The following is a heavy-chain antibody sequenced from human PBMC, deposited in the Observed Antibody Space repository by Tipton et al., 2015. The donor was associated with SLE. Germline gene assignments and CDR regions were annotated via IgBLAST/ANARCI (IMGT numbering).Heavy chain of an antibody. CDR3: ARDKWQWLF. J-gene: IGHJ4*02. CDR2: INHSGST. Sequence: LRLSCAVYGGSFSGYYWSWIRQPPGKGLEWIGEINHSGSTNYNPSLKGRVTISVDTSKNQFSLKLSSVTAEDTAVYYCARDKWQWLFWGQGTLVTVSS. D-gene: IGHD6-19*01. CDR1: GGSFSGYY. V-gene: IGHV4-34*01.